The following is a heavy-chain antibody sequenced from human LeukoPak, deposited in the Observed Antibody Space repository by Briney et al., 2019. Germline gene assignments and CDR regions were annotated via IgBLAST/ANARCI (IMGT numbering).Heavy chain of an antibody. V-gene: IGHV3-53*01. CDR3: ARESGLRSGQIDY. CDR1: GFTVSSNY. J-gene: IGHJ4*02. Sequence: GGSLRLSCAASGFTVSSNYMSWVRQAPGKGLEWVSVIYSGGSTYYADSVKGRFTISRDNSKNTLYLQMNSLRAEDTAVYYCARESGLRSGQIDYWGQGTLVTVSS. CDR2: IYSGGST. D-gene: IGHD5-12*01.